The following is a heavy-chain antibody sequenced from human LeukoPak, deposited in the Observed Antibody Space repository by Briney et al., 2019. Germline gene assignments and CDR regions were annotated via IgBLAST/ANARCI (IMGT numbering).Heavy chain of an antibody. D-gene: IGHD3-22*01. J-gene: IGHJ5*02. CDR1: GGSISSYY. CDR3: ARGKYYYDSNSSYRYFDP. V-gene: IGHV4-4*07. CDR2: IYTTGST. Sequence: SETLSLTCTVSGGSISSYYWSWIRQPAGKGLEWIGRIYTTGSTNYNPSLKSRVTMSIDTSKKQFSLKLSSVTAADTAVYYCARGKYYYDSNSSYRYFDPWGQGTLVTVSS.